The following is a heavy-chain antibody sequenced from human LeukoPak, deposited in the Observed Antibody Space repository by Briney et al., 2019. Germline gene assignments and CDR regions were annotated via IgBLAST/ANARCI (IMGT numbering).Heavy chain of an antibody. CDR2: IYHSGRT. CDR3: ARHLTSEYSSGWYYVDS. CDR1: GGSISSSTYY. V-gene: IGHV4-39*01. J-gene: IGHJ4*02. Sequence: SETLSLTCTVSGGSISSSTYYWGWIRQPPGKGLEWIGNIYHSGRTHYNPSLKSRVTIFVDTSKNQFSLKLSSVTATDRAVYYCARHLTSEYSSGWYYVDSWGQGTLVTVSS. D-gene: IGHD6-19*01.